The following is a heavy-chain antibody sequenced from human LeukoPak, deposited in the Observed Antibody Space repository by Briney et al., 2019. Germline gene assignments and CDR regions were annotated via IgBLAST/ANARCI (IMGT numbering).Heavy chain of an antibody. V-gene: IGHV1-69*01. D-gene: IGHD4-17*01. CDR1: GGTFSSYA. CDR3: ARSYLAHDYGDCAVVAQGGYFDY. Sequence: GSSVKVSCKASGGTFSSYAISWVRQAPGQGLEWMGGIIAIFGRANYAQKFQGRVTITADESTSTAYMELSSLRSEDTAVYYCARSYLAHDYGDCAVVAQGGYFDYWGQGTLVTVSS. J-gene: IGHJ4*02. CDR2: IIAIFGRA.